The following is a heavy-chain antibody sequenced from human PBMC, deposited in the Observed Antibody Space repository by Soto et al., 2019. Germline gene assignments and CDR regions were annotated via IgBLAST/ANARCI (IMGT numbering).Heavy chain of an antibody. J-gene: IGHJ3*02. CDR1: GGPFTRYA. Sequence: QAQLVQSGAEVRKPGSSVRVSCRASGGPFTRYAVSWVRQAPGQGLEWIGGITPIAETTNYAQKFRGRLSITADESTDTVHMELRRLTSDDTDVYFCARGVAPGQTADPYAFDIWGQGSRVTVSS. D-gene: IGHD3-3*01. V-gene: IGHV1-69*01. CDR3: ARGVAPGQTADPYAFDI. CDR2: ITPIAETT.